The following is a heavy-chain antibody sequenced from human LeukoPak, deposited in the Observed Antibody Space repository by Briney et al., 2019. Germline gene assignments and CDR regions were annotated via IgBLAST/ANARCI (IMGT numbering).Heavy chain of an antibody. V-gene: IGHV3-30*02. CDR2: IRYDGSNK. CDR3: AKGLVRGVSYYFDY. J-gene: IGHJ4*02. D-gene: IGHD3-10*01. CDR1: GFAFITYD. Sequence: GRSLRLSCAASGFAFITYDMHWVRQAPGKGVEWVAFIRYDGSNKNYADSVKGRFTISRDNSKNTLYLQMNSLRAEDTAVYYCAKGLVRGVSYYFDYWGQGTLVTVSS.